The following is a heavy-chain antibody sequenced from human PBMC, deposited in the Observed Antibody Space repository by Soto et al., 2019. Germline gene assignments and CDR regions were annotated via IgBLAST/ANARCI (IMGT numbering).Heavy chain of an antibody. D-gene: IGHD3-3*01. V-gene: IGHV1-18*01. Sequence: ASVKVSCKASGYTFTSYGISWVRQAPGQGLEWMGWISAYNGNTNYAQKLQGRVTMTTDTSTSTAYMELRSLRSDDTAVYYCARGSDFWSGSHKGFDPWGQGTLVTVSS. CDR3: ARGSDFWSGSHKGFDP. CDR1: GYTFTSYG. J-gene: IGHJ5*02. CDR2: ISAYNGNT.